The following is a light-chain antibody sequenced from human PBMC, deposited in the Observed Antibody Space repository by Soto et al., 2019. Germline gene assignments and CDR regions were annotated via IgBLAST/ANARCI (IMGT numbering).Light chain of an antibody. CDR2: GAT. J-gene: IGKJ5*01. V-gene: IGKV3-15*01. Sequence: EIVLTQSPATLSVSPGERATLSCRASQSVNSNLAWSQQKPGQAPRLLIHGATTRATGIPARFSGSGSGTEFTLTISSLQSEDFATYYCQQNYSPPPITFGQGTRLEIK. CDR3: QQNYSPPPIT. CDR1: QSVNSN.